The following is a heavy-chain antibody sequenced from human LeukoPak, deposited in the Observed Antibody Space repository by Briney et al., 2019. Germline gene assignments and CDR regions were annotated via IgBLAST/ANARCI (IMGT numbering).Heavy chain of an antibody. V-gene: IGHV3-23*01. D-gene: IGHD6-13*01. CDR2: ISGNGGTT. CDR1: GFTVSSNY. J-gene: IGHJ4*02. Sequence: PGGSLRLSCAASGFTVSSNYMSWVRQAPGKGLEWVSVISGNGGTTYYADSVKGRFTISRDNSKNTLYLQMNSLRVEDTAVYYCAKGRTGYIPDSWGQGTLVTVSS. CDR3: AKGRTGYIPDS.